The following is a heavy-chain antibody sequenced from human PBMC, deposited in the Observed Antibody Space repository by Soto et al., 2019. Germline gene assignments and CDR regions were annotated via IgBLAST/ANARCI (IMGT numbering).Heavy chain of an antibody. J-gene: IGHJ1*01. CDR1: GGSISSGGYY. D-gene: IGHD3-3*01. V-gene: IGHV4-31*03. Sequence: SETLSLTCTVSGGSISSGGYYWSWIRQHPKKGMEWIGYIYYSGSTYYNPSLKSRVTISVDTSKNQFSLKLSSVTAADTAVYYCARGHITIFGVGEYFQHWGQGTLVTVSS. CDR3: ARGHITIFGVGEYFQH. CDR2: IYYSGST.